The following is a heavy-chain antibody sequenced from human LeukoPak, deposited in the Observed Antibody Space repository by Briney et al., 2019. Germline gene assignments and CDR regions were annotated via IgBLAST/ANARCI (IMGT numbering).Heavy chain of an antibody. Sequence: GGSLRLSCAASGFTFDDYAMHWVRHAPAKGLEWVSLISGDGGSTYYADSVKGRFTISRDNSKNSLYLQMNSLRTEDTALYYCAKGPKYSSGWYYYYYYMDVWGKGTTVTVSS. CDR1: GFTFDDYA. J-gene: IGHJ6*03. CDR3: AKGPKYSSGWYYYYYYMDV. CDR2: ISGDGGST. V-gene: IGHV3-43*02. D-gene: IGHD6-19*01.